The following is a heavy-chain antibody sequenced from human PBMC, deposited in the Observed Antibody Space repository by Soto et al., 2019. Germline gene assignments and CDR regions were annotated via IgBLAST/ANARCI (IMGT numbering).Heavy chain of an antibody. CDR2: VGGTGDT. Sequence: EVQLFESGGALVQPGGSLRLSCAASRLTFSNYVVNWVRQAPGKGLEWVSTVGGTGDTYYPDSVKGRFTISRDNSKNMLYLQMSGLRAEDTAVYYCATSGHCNSLECTSFDMWGQGTMVAVSS. V-gene: IGHV3-23*01. CDR1: RLTFSNYV. CDR3: ATSGHCNSLECTSFDM. D-gene: IGHD2-2*01. J-gene: IGHJ3*02.